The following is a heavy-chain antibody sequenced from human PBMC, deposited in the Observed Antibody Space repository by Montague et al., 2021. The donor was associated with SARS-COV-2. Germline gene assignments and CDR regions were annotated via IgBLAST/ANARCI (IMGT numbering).Heavy chain of an antibody. J-gene: IGHJ5*02. CDR2: IYYSGST. Sequence: SETLSLTCTVSGGSVSSYYWSWIRQSPGKGLQWLGYIYYSGSTDYNPSLKSRATIPVDTSKNHFSLRLNSVTTADTAVDFCARAGGFYDYWSGYSSSAGFFDPWGQGILVTVSS. CDR3: ARAGGFYDYWSGYSSSAGFFDP. V-gene: IGHV4-59*02. CDR1: GGSVSSYY. D-gene: IGHD3-3*01.